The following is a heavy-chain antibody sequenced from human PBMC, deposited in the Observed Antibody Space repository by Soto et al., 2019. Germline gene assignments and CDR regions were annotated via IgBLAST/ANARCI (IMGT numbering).Heavy chain of an antibody. CDR2: IKQDESEK. Sequence: PGGSLRLSCAASGFTFSVYWMAWVRHAPGKGLEWVASIKQDESEKFYEESVKGRLTISRDNAKNTVYLQMNGLRAEDTAVYYCARDPGPRAAAIRGLGWFDPWGQGTLVTVSS. CDR1: GFTFSVYW. J-gene: IGHJ5*02. D-gene: IGHD2-2*01. V-gene: IGHV3-7*03. CDR3: ARDPGPRAAAIRGLGWFDP.